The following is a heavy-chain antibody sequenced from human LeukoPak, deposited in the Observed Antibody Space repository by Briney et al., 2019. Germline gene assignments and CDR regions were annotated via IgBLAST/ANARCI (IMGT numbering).Heavy chain of an antibody. CDR1: GGSISSYY. CDR2: IYYSGST. CDR3: ARPNYYGSGSYWFDP. Sequence: PSETLSLTCTVSGGSISSYYWSWIRQPPGKGLKWIGYIYYSGSTNYNPSLKSRVTISVDTSKNQFSLKPSSVTAADTAVYYCARPNYYGSGSYWFDPWGQGTLVTVSS. D-gene: IGHD3-10*01. V-gene: IGHV4-59*01. J-gene: IGHJ5*02.